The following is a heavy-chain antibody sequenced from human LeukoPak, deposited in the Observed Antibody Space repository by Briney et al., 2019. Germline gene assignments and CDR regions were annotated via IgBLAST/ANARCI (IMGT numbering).Heavy chain of an antibody. Sequence: PSETLSLTCTVSGGSISSSSYYWGWIRQPPGKGLEWIGSIYYSGSTYYNPSLKSRVTISVDTSKNQFSLKLSSVTAADTAVYYCARHSTVTMGLYFDYWGQGTLVTVSS. D-gene: IGHD4-17*01. CDR2: IYYSGST. CDR3: ARHSTVTMGLYFDY. CDR1: GGSISSSSYY. V-gene: IGHV4-39*01. J-gene: IGHJ4*02.